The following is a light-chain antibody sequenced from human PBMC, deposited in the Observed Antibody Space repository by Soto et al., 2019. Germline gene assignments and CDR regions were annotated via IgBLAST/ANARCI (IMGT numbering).Light chain of an antibody. CDR3: SSYTVSSKTV. Sequence: QSALTQPASLYGSPGHWITISCTGTDSDIGGYNYVSWYQHHPGKAPKLMIYEVTNRPSGVSNRFSGSKSGNTASLTISGLQAEDEADYYCSSYTVSSKTVFGTGTKVTVL. CDR1: DSDIGGYNY. CDR2: EVT. J-gene: IGLJ1*01. V-gene: IGLV2-14*01.